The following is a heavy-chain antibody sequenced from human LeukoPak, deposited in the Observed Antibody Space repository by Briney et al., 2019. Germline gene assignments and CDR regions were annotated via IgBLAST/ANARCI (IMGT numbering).Heavy chain of an antibody. CDR1: GFSISGYW. D-gene: IGHD3-16*01. V-gene: IGHV3-74*01. CDR3: IREVQVRASASLGL. CDR2: MNSGGTTI. J-gene: IGHJ4*01. Sequence: PGGSLRLSCAASGFSISGYWMHWVRQAAGEGLVWVSRMNSGGTTINYADSVKGRFTISRDNVDNTLHLQMNRLRVEDTAVYYCIREVQVRASASLGLWGQGTLVTVSS.